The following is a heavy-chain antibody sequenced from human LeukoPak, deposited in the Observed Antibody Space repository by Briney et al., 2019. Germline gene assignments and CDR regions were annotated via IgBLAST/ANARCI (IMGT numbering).Heavy chain of an antibody. CDR2: MNPNSGNT. CDR1: GYTFTSYD. J-gene: IGHJ6*02. Sequence: ASVKVSCKASGYTFTSYDINWVRQATGQGLEWMGWMNPNSGNTGYAQKFQGRVTMTRNTSISTAYIELSSLRSEDTAVYYCARAESSSRYYYYGMDVWGQGTTVTVSS. D-gene: IGHD6-6*01. V-gene: IGHV1-8*01. CDR3: ARAESSSRYYYYGMDV.